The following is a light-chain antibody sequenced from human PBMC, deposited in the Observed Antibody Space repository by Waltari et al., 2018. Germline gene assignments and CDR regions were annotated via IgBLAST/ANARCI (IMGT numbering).Light chain of an antibody. Sequence: QSALTQPPSASGSPGQSVTISCTGTSLDVGGYSYVSWYQQQQGKAPKLLIYEVSKRPSGVPHRFSGSKAGNTASLTVSGLQAEDESDYYCSSYAGSNSVIFGGGTKLTVL. CDR3: SSYAGSNSVI. CDR1: SLDVGGYSY. V-gene: IGLV2-8*01. CDR2: EVS. J-gene: IGLJ2*01.